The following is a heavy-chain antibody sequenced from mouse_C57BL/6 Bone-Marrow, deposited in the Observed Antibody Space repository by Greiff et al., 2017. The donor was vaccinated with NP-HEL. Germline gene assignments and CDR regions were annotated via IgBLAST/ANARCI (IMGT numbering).Heavy chain of an antibody. CDR1: GFTFSSYV. D-gene: IGHD1-1*01. CDR3: ARGVYYYGSSPFYAMDY. J-gene: IGHJ4*01. CDR2: ISDGGSYT. Sequence: EVMLVESGGGLVKPGGSLKLSCAASGFTFSSYVMSWVRQTPEKRLEWVATISDGGSYTYYPDNVKGRFTISRDNAKNNLYLQMSHLKSEDTAMYYCARGVYYYGSSPFYAMDYWGQGTSVTVSS. V-gene: IGHV5-4*03.